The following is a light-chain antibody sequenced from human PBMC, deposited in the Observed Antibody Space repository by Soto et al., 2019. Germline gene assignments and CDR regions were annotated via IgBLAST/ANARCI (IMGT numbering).Light chain of an antibody. Sequence: EIVMTQSPATLSMSPGERGILSCRASQSVTTNLAWYQQKPGQAPRLLMYGASTRATGVPARFSGGGSGTDFTLTISGLQSEDFAVYYCQQYHDWPPYTFGQGTKLEVK. CDR2: GAS. J-gene: IGKJ2*01. CDR3: QQYHDWPPYT. V-gene: IGKV3-15*01. CDR1: QSVTTN.